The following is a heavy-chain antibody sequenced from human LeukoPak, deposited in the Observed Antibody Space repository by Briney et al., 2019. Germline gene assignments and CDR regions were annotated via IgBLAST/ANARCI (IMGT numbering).Heavy chain of an antibody. J-gene: IGHJ3*02. CDR2: IYHSGST. CDR1: GGSISSGGYS. V-gene: IGHV4-30-2*01. D-gene: IGHD4-17*01. CDR3: AREHDYGDLRGAFDI. Sequence: SETLSLTCAVSGGSISSGGYSWSWIRQPPGKGLEWIGYIYHSGSTYYNPSLKSRVTISVDRSKNQFSLKLSSVTAADTAVYYCAREHDYGDLRGAFDIWGQGTMVTVSS.